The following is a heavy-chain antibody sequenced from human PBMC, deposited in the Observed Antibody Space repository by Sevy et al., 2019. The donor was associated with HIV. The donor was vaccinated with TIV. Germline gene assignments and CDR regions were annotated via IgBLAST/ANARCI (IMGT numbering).Heavy chain of an antibody. CDR2: IWYDGSNK. D-gene: IGHD3-10*01. J-gene: IGHJ5*02. V-gene: IGHV3-33*01. CDR1: GFTFSSYG. CDR3: AREVTMVRGVIREENWFDP. Sequence: GGSLRLSCAASGFTFSSYGMHWVRQAPSKGLEWVAVIWYDGSNKYYADSVKGRFTISRDNSKNTLYLQMNSLRAEDTAVYYCAREVTMVRGVIREENWFDPWGQGTLVTVSS.